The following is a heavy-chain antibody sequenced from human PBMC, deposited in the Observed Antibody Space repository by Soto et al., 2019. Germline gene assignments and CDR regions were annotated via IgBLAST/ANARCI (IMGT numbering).Heavy chain of an antibody. J-gene: IGHJ6*02. D-gene: IGHD3-3*01. V-gene: IGHV3-21*01. CDR3: ARGDGKYYDFWSGYFSPDYYYYGMDV. CDR1: GFTFSSYS. Sequence: GGSLRLSCAASGFTFSSYSMNWVRQAPGKGLEWVSSISSSSSYIYYADSVKGRFTISRDNAKNSLYLQMNSLRAEDTAVYYCARGDGKYYDFWSGYFSPDYYYYGMDVWGQGTTVTVSS. CDR2: ISSSSSYI.